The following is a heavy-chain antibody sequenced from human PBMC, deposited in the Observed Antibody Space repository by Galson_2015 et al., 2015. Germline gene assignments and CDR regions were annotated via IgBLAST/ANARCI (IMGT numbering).Heavy chain of an antibody. CDR2: IYSDNKFGGGGST. V-gene: IGHV3-23*03. CDR3: AKNYFGDYLTS. CDR1: GFNVSVSY. D-gene: IGHD4-17*01. J-gene: IGHJ5*02. Sequence: SLRLSCAASGFNVSVSYLSWVRQAPGKGLECVSIIYSDNKFGGGGSTYYSDAVRGRFTISRDNAKNTLYLQMNSLRAADSAVYFCAKNYFGDYLTSWGQGTLVTVSS.